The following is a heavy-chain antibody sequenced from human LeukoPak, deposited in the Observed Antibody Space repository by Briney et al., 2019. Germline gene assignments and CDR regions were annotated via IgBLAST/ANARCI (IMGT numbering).Heavy chain of an antibody. Sequence: GGSLRLSCAASGFTFSSYSMNWVRQAPGKGLEWVSSISSSSSYIYYADSVKGRFTISRDNAKSSLYLQMNSLRAEDTAVYYCARVSSGWYALDYWGQGTLVTVSS. V-gene: IGHV3-21*01. CDR1: GFTFSSYS. D-gene: IGHD6-19*01. J-gene: IGHJ4*02. CDR2: ISSSSSYI. CDR3: ARVSSGWYALDY.